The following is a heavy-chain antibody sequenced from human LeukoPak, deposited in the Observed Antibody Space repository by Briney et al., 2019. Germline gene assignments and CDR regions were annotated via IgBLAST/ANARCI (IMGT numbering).Heavy chain of an antibody. Sequence: GGSLRLSCAASGFTFDDYGMSWVRQAPGKGLEWVSGINWNGGSTGYADSVKGRFTISRDNAKNSLHLQMNSLRAEDTAVYYCARDQNYYDFWSGYYTQSYYYGMDVWGQGTTVTVSS. CDR1: GFTFDDYG. J-gene: IGHJ6*02. CDR3: ARDQNYYDFWSGYYTQSYYYGMDV. CDR2: INWNGGST. V-gene: IGHV3-20*04. D-gene: IGHD3-3*01.